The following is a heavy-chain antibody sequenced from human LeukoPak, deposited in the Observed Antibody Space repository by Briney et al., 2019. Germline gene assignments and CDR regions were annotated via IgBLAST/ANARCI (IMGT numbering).Heavy chain of an antibody. D-gene: IGHD2-2*01. J-gene: IGHJ4*02. CDR2: IWYDGSIK. CDR3: AKDHDCSSTSCYDGVDY. Sequence: GGSLRLSCAASGFTFSSYGMHWVRQAPGKGLEWVAVIWYDGSIKYYADSVKGRFTISRDNSKNTLYLQMNSLRAEDTAVYYCAKDHDCSSTSCYDGVDYWGQGTLVTVSS. CDR1: GFTFSSYG. V-gene: IGHV3-33*06.